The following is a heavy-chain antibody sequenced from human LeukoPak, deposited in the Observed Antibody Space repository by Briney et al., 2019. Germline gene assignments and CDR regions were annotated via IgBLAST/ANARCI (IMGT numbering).Heavy chain of an antibody. J-gene: IGHJ4*02. D-gene: IGHD3-10*01. CDR3: ARGSTLIRGFDY. V-gene: IGHV4-31*03. Sequence: SQTLCLTCTVSGGSISSGDYYWNWIRQHPEKSLEWIGYIFYSGSAYYNPSLKSRVTISVDTSKNQFSLKLSSVTAADTAVYYCARGSTLIRGFDYWGQGTLVTVSS. CDR2: IFYSGSA. CDR1: GGSISSGDYY.